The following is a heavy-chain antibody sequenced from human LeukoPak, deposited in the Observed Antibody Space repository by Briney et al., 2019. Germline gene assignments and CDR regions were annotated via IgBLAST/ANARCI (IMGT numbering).Heavy chain of an antibody. V-gene: IGHV4-59*08. Sequence: PSETLSLTCTASGGSTSSYYWSWIRQPPGKGLEWIGYIYYSGSTNHNPSLKSRVTISIDTSKNQFSLKLSSVTAADTAVYYCARLLRYYDSSAYYFDYWGQGTLVTVSS. D-gene: IGHD3-22*01. CDR3: ARLLRYYDSSAYYFDY. J-gene: IGHJ4*02. CDR2: IYYSGST. CDR1: GGSTSSYY.